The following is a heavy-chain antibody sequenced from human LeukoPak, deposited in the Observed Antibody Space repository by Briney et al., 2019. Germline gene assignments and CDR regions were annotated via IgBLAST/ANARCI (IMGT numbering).Heavy chain of an antibody. J-gene: IGHJ4*02. CDR2: ISDSGGST. V-gene: IGHV3-23*01. D-gene: IGHD2-2*03. CDR3: AMPVGYCTSISCTNFHY. Sequence: PGGSLRLSCAASGSTFSSHAMSWVRQAPGKGLEWVSVISDSGGSTYFAESVKGRFSISRDNSKNMLYLQMNSLRAGDTAVYYCAMPVGYCTSISCTNFHYWGQGTLVTVSS. CDR1: GSTFSSHA.